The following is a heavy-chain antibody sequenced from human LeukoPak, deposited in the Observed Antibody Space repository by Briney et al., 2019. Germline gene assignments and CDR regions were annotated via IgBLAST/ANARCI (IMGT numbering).Heavy chain of an antibody. D-gene: IGHD3-10*01. J-gene: IGHJ5*02. CDR1: GGFISSSSFY. V-gene: IGHV4-39*01. CDR3: ARNVSLVWGRRGWFDP. Sequence: SETLSLTCTVSGGFISSSSFYWGWIRHSPGKGLECIDSIYYSGSTYYNPSLKSRLTISVDTSKNQLSLKLSSVTAADTAVYYCARNVSLVWGRRGWFDPWGQGTLVTVSS. CDR2: IYYSGST.